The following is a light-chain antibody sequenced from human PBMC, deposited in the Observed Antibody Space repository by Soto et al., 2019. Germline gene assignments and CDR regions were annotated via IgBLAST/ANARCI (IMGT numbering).Light chain of an antibody. CDR2: DND. Sequence: QSVLTQPPSVSAAPGQTVTISCSGSSSNIGNNYVSWYQQLPGTAPQLLINDNDKKPSGIPDRFSGSKSGTSATLGITGLQTGDEADYYCGAWDGSLNTQVFGGGTKVTVL. J-gene: IGLJ2*01. CDR1: SSNIGNNY. CDR3: GAWDGSLNTQV. V-gene: IGLV1-51*01.